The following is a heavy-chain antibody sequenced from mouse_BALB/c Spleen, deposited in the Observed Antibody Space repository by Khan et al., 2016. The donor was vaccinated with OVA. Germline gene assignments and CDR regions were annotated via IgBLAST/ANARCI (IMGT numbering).Heavy chain of an antibody. J-gene: IGHJ4*01. CDR2: IWGDGST. CDR1: GFSLTSYG. V-gene: IGHV2-3*01. Sequence: QVQLKESGPGLVAPSQSLSITCTVSGFSLTSYGVNWVRQPPGKGLEWLGVIWGDGSTNYHSALKSRLSISKDNSTSQVFLKLNSLQTDDTAAYYWAKPRDGYPCGMDYWGQGTSVTVSS. D-gene: IGHD2-3*01. CDR3: AKPRDGYPCGMDY.